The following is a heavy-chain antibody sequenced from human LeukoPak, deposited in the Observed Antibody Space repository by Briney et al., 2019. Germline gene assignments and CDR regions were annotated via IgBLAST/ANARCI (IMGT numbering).Heavy chain of an antibody. J-gene: IGHJ4*02. CDR2: ISTSSGTI. V-gene: IGHV3-48*02. D-gene: IGHD6-6*01. CDR3: ASGFSSSPYFDY. CDR1: GFTFSSHS. Sequence: PGGSLRLSCAASGFTFSSHSMNWVRQAPGKGLEWLSYISTSSGTIYYADSVKGRFTISRDNAKNSLYLQMKSLRDEDTAVYYCASGFSSSPYFDYWGQGTLVTVSS.